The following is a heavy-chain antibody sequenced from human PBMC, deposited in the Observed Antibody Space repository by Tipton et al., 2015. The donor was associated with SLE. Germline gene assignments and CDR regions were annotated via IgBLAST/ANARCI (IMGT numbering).Heavy chain of an antibody. D-gene: IGHD3-10*01. V-gene: IGHV3-48*01. Sequence: SLRLSCAASGFTFSSYSMNWVRQAPGKGRGWVSYISSSSTIYYADSVKGRFTISRDNAKNSLYLQMNSLRAEDTAVYYCARAVTLVRGVTYWYFDLWGRGTLVTVSS. J-gene: IGHJ2*01. CDR3: ARAVTLVRGVTYWYFDL. CDR1: GFTFSSYS. CDR2: ISSSSTI.